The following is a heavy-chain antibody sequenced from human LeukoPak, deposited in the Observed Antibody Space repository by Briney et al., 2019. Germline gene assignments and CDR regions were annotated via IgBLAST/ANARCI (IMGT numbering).Heavy chain of an antibody. D-gene: IGHD2-8*01. CDR1: GGSFSGYY. CDR3: ARWSYAIGYNYFDY. CDR2: INHSGST. J-gene: IGHJ4*02. Sequence: SETLSLTCAVYGGSFSGYYWSWIRQPPGKGLEWIGEINHSGSTNYNPSLKSRVTTSVDASKNQFSLKLSSVTAADTAVYYCARWSYAIGYNYFDYWGQGTLVTVSS. V-gene: IGHV4-34*01.